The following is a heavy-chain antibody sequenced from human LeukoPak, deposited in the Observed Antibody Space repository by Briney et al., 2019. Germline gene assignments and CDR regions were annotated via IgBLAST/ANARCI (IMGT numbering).Heavy chain of an antibody. CDR2: ISYDGSNK. CDR3: ASQGGRLLRYFDWLLPY. CDR1: GFTFSSYA. V-gene: IGHV3-30*04. Sequence: PGGSLRLSCAASGFTFSSYAMHWVRQAPGKGLEWVAVISYDGSNKYYADSVKGRFTISRDNSKNTLYLQMNSLRAEDTAVYYYASQGGRLLRYFDWLLPYWGQGTLVTVSS. D-gene: IGHD3-9*01. J-gene: IGHJ4*02.